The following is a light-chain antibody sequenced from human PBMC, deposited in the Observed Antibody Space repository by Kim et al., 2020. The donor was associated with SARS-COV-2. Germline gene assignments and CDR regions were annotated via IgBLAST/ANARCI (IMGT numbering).Light chain of an antibody. CDR1: SLRRYY. CDR3: SSRVSSGQHVV. V-gene: IGLV3-19*01. CDR2: GKN. J-gene: IGLJ3*02. Sequence: SSELTQDPAVSVALGQTVRITCQGHSLRRYYASWYQQKPRQAPVLVISGKNNRPSGIPDRFSGPSSGNPASLTITGAQAEDEADYYCSSRVSSGQHVVFG.